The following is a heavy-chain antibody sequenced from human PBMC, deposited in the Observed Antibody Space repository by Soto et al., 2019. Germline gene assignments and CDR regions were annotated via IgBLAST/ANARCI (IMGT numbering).Heavy chain of an antibody. D-gene: IGHD5-18*01. J-gene: IGHJ4*02. Sequence: PSETLSLTCTVSGGSISSYYWSWIRQPPGKGLEWIGYIYYSGSTNYNPSLKSRVTISVDTSKNQFSLKLSSVTAADTAVYYCAREVDTAMAVFDYWGQGTLVTVSS. CDR1: GGSISSYY. V-gene: IGHV4-59*01. CDR3: AREVDTAMAVFDY. CDR2: IYYSGST.